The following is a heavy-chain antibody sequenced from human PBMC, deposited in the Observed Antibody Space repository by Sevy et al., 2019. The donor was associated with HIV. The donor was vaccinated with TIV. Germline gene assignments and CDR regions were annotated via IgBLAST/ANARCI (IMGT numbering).Heavy chain of an antibody. Sequence: GGSLRLSCVASGFNFRNFWMSWVRQAPGKGLECVADIKQDGSEAYYVDSVKGRFIISRDNPKNSLYLQMNSLRDEDTAMYFCVRDKEVGASILDAWGQGTPVTVSS. CDR2: IKQDGSEA. CDR3: VRDKEVGASILDA. CDR1: GFNFRNFW. D-gene: IGHD1-26*01. J-gene: IGHJ5*02. V-gene: IGHV3-7*03.